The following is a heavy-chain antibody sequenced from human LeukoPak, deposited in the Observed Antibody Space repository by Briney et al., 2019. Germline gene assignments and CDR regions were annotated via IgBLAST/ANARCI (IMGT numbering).Heavy chain of an antibody. CDR1: GFTFSSYS. Sequence: GGSLRLSCAASGFTFSSYSMNWVRQAPGKGLEWVSSISSSSSYIYYADLVKGRLTISRDNAKNSLYLQMNSLRAEDTAVYYCARDPPGVYSSSWRAFDIWGQGTMVTVSS. J-gene: IGHJ3*02. CDR2: ISSSSSYI. D-gene: IGHD6-13*01. CDR3: ARDPPGVYSSSWRAFDI. V-gene: IGHV3-21*01.